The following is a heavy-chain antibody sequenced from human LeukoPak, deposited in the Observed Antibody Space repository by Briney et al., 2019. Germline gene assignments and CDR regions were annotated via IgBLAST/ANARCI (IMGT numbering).Heavy chain of an antibody. J-gene: IGHJ5*02. V-gene: IGHV3-30*18. D-gene: IGHD3-16*01. CDR3: AKGNWSTEGGHNWFDP. Sequence: PGGSLRLSCAASGFTFSSYAMSWVRQAPGKGLEWVAVISYDGSNKYYADSVKGRFTISRDNSKNTVYLQMNSLRAEDTAVYYCAKGNWSTEGGHNWFDPWGQGTLVTVSS. CDR2: ISYDGSNK. CDR1: GFTFSSYA.